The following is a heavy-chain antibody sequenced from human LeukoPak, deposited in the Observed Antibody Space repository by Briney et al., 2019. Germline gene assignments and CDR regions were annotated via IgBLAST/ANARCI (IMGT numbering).Heavy chain of an antibody. CDR3: AKSLIVVVPAARSLDAFDI. D-gene: IGHD2-2*01. Sequence: GGSLRLSCAASGFTFSSYAMSWVRQAPGKGLEWVSAISGSGGSTYYADSVRGRSTISRDNSKNTLYLQMNSLRAEDTAVYYCAKSLIVVVPAARSLDAFDIWGQGTMVTVSS. V-gene: IGHV3-23*01. J-gene: IGHJ3*02. CDR2: ISGSGGST. CDR1: GFTFSSYA.